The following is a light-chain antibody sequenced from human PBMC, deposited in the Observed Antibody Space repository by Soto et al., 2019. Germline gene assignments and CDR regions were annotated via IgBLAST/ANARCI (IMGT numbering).Light chain of an antibody. CDR1: QSVCSRC. V-gene: IGKV3-20*01. Sequence: PGEWVTLSCRTSQSVCSRCFAWYQQKPGQSPRLLIYGASTRATGIPDRFSGSGSGTDFTLTISRLEPEDFAVYYCQHYGTTPWTFGQGTKVAIK. CDR3: QHYGTTPWT. J-gene: IGKJ1*01. CDR2: GAS.